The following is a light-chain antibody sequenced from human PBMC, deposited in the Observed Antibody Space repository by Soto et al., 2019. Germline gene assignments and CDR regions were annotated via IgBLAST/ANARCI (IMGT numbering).Light chain of an antibody. CDR1: QNLLYSFNNQNY. Sequence: DIVMTQSPDSLTVSLGERATINCKSSQNLLYSFNNQNYLAWYQQKPGQPPKLLIYWASTRESGVPDRFSGSGSETNFNFTIQSLQAEDVAVYYCQQYYTIPITFGGGTKVDIK. V-gene: IGKV4-1*01. CDR3: QQYYTIPIT. CDR2: WAS. J-gene: IGKJ4*01.